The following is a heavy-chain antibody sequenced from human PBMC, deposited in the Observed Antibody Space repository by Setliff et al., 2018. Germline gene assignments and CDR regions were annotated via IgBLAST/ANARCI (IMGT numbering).Heavy chain of an antibody. CDR2: IIPIFGTA. CDR1: GYTFTNYY. Sequence: SVKVSCKASGYTFTNYYMHWVRQAPGQGLEWMGGIIPIFGTANYAQKFQGRVTITTDESTSTAYMELSSLRSEDTAVYYCASVVVVTAIPFYYYYGMDVWGQGTTVTVSS. D-gene: IGHD2-21*02. CDR3: ASVVVVTAIPFYYYYGMDV. V-gene: IGHV1-69*05. J-gene: IGHJ6*02.